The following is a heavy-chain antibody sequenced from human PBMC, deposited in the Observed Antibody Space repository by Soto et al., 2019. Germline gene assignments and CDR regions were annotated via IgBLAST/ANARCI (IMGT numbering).Heavy chain of an antibody. J-gene: IGHJ6*02. CDR3: ARDTPPDV. Sequence: SETLSLTCSVSGGSISSYYWSWIRQPPGKGLEWIGYIYYSGSTNYNPSLKSRVTISVDTSKNQFSLKLSSVTAADTAVYYCARDTPPDVWGQGTTVTVSS. CDR2: IYYSGST. CDR1: GGSISSYY. V-gene: IGHV4-59*01.